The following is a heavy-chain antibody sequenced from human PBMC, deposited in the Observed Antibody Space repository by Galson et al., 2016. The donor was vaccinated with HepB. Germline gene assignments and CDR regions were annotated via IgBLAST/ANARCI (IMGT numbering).Heavy chain of an antibody. CDR3: ASGYTSGR. D-gene: IGHD6-19*01. Sequence: SLRLSCAASGFTLSNYWLDWVRQAPGKGLEWVGNTNKDGSERRYPDSVEGRFTISRDNAKNSVYLQMNSLRVEDTAVYFCASGYTSGRWGQGALVTVSS. CDR2: TNKDGSER. J-gene: IGHJ4*02. CDR1: GFTLSNYW. V-gene: IGHV3-7*01.